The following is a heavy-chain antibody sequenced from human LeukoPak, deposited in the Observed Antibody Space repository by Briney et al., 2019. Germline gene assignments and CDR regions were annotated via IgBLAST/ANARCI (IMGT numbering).Heavy chain of an antibody. CDR1: GFTFSSYG. D-gene: IGHD2-2*01. V-gene: IGHV3-30*03. CDR2: ISYDGSNK. J-gene: IGHJ6*04. CDR3: ARVLVVPAAMGYYYYGMDV. Sequence: PGRSLRLSCAASGFTFSSYGMHWVRQAPGKGLEWVAVISYDGSNKYYADSVKGRFTISRDNSKNTLYLQMNSLRAEDTAVYYCARVLVVPAAMGYYYYGMDVWGKGTTVTVSS.